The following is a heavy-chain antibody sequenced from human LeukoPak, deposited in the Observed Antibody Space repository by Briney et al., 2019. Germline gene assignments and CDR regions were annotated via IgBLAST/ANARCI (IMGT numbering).Heavy chain of an antibody. CDR1: GYTFTGYY. CDR3: ARVSPSIAAAGTPYYFDY. D-gene: IGHD6-13*01. CDR2: INPNSGGT. V-gene: IGHV1-2*06. Sequence: ASVKVSCKASGYTFTGYYMHWVRQAPGQGLEWMGRINPNSGGTNYAQKFQGRVTTTRDTSISTAYMELSRLRSDDTAVYYCARVSPSIAAAGTPYYFDYWGQGTLVTVSS. J-gene: IGHJ4*02.